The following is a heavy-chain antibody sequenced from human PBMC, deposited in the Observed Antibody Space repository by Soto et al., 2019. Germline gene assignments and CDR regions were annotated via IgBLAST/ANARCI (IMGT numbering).Heavy chain of an antibody. Sequence: SVKVSCKASGFTFTSSAVQWFRQALGQRLEWIGWIVVDGGNTDYTQKFQERVTITRDMSTSTAYMEMSNLRSEDTAVYYCAAALTYYYDSADIDYWGQGTLVTVSS. D-gene: IGHD3-22*01. CDR2: IVVDGGNT. V-gene: IGHV1-58*01. CDR1: GFTFTSSA. J-gene: IGHJ4*02. CDR3: AAALTYYYDSADIDY.